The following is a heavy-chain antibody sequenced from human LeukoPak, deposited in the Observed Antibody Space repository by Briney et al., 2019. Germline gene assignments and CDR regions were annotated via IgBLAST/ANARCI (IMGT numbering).Heavy chain of an antibody. CDR2: ISGSGGRT. D-gene: IGHD4-17*01. V-gene: IGHV3-23*01. CDR3: AKDRHGDYLPVY. Sequence: GGSLRLSCAASGCTFSSYAMSGVRQAPGKGLEWVAAISGSGGRTYYADSVKGRFTISRDNSKHTLYLQMNSMRAEDTAVYYCAKDRHGDYLPVYWGQGTLVTVSS. CDR1: GCTFSSYA. J-gene: IGHJ4*02.